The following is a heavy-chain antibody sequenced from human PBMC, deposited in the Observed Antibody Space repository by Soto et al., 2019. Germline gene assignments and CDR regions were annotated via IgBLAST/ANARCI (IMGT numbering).Heavy chain of an antibody. V-gene: IGHV1-2*04. D-gene: IGHD2-8*01. J-gene: IGHJ3*02. Sequence: ASVKVSCKASGYTFTGYYMHWVRQAPGQGLEWMGWINPNSGGTNYAQKFQGWVTMTRDTSISTAYMELSSLRSEDTAVYYCVYAKEGAFDIWGQGTMVTVSS. CDR2: INPNSGGT. CDR3: VYAKEGAFDI. CDR1: GYTFTGYY.